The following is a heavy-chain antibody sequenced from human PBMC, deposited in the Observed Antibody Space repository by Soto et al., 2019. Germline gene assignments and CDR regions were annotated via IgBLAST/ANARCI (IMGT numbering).Heavy chain of an antibody. CDR1: GFTFSSYA. J-gene: IGHJ4*02. CDR2: ISYDGSNK. V-gene: IGHV3-30-3*01. CDR3: ARGGYYYDSSGYYQDY. Sequence: QVKLVESGGGVVQPGRSLRISCAASGFTFSSYAMHWVRQAPGKGLEWVAVISYDGSNKYYADSVKGRFTISRDNSKNTLYLQMNSLRAEDTAVYYCARGGYYYDSSGYYQDYCGQGTLVTVSS. D-gene: IGHD3-22*01.